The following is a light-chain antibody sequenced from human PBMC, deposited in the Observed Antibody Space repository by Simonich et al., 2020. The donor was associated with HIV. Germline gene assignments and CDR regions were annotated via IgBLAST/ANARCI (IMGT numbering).Light chain of an antibody. V-gene: IGLV2-14*01. Sequence: QSALTQPASVSGSPGQSITISCTGTSSNVCGYNYVSWYQQHPGQAPKLMIYDVTKRPSGVSNRFSGSKSDNTASLTISGLQAEDEADYYCSSYTSDISWVFGGGTKLTVL. CDR3: SSYTSDISWV. CDR1: SSNVCGYNY. J-gene: IGLJ3*02. CDR2: DVT.